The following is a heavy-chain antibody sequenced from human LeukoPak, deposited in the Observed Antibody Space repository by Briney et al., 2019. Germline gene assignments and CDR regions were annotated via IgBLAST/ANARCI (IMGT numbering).Heavy chain of an antibody. CDR3: ARGLLWFGEPFRYFDL. D-gene: IGHD3-10*01. CDR1: GGSISSGDYY. J-gene: IGHJ2*01. CDR2: IYYSGST. V-gene: IGHV4-30-4*01. Sequence: SETLSLTCTVSGGSISSGDYYWSWIRQPPGKGLEWIGYIYYSGSTYYNPSLKSRVTISVDTSKNQFSLKLSSVTAADTAVYYCARGLLWFGEPFRYFDLWGRGTLVTVSS.